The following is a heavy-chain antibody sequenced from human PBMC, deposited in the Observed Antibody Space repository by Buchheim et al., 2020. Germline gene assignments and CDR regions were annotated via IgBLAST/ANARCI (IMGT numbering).Heavy chain of an antibody. J-gene: IGHJ6*02. Sequence: QVQLVQSGAEVKKPGASVKVSCKASGYTFTSYYMHWVRQAPGQGLEWMGIINHSGGSTSYAQKFKGRVTMTRDKSTSTVYMELSSLRSEDTAVYYCARDLFSCYEANYYDYGMDVWGQGTT. CDR1: GYTFTSYY. V-gene: IGHV1-46*03. CDR2: INHSGGST. D-gene: IGHD3-22*01. CDR3: ARDLFSCYEANYYDYGMDV.